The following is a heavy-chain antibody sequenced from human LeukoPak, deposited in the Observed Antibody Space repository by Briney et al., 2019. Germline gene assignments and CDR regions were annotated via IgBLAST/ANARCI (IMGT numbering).Heavy chain of an antibody. CDR1: GYSIGSGYY. CDR3: ARGGRHSPVTSNWFDP. Sequence: PSETLSLTCAVSGYSIGSGYYWGWIRQPPGKRLEWIGTIYHSGSTYYNPSLKSRVTISVDTSKNHFSLNLNAVTAADTAVYYCARGGRHSPVTSNWFDPWGQGTLVTVSS. CDR2: IYHSGST. D-gene: IGHD4-17*01. V-gene: IGHV4-38-2*01. J-gene: IGHJ5*02.